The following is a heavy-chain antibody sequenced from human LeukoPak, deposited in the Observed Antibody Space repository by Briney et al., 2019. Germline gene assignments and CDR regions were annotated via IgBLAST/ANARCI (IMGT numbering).Heavy chain of an antibody. CDR1: GASISSGGYY. D-gene: IGHD1-26*01. CDR3: ARVMGATRGMDV. Sequence: SDTLSLTCTVSGASISSGGYYWGWIRQHPGKGLEWIRYIYYSASPYYSGSANYNPSLKSRLTISVDTSKNQFSLKVRSVTAADTAVYYCARVMGATRGMDVWGQGTSVTVSS. V-gene: IGHV4-31*03. J-gene: IGHJ6*02. CDR2: IYYSASPYYSGSA.